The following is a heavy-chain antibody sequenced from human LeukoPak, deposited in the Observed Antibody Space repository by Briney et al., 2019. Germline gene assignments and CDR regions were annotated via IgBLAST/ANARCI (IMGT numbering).Heavy chain of an antibody. Sequence: ASVKVSCKASGYTFTSYDINWVRQATGQGLEWMGWMNPNSGNTGYAQKFQGRVTMTRNTSISTAYMELSSLRSEDTAVYYCARGDYYDSSGYLDYRNNWFDPWGQGTLVTVSS. CDR3: ARGDYYDSSGYLDYRNNWFDP. D-gene: IGHD3-22*01. CDR2: MNPNSGNT. CDR1: GYTFTSYD. J-gene: IGHJ5*02. V-gene: IGHV1-8*01.